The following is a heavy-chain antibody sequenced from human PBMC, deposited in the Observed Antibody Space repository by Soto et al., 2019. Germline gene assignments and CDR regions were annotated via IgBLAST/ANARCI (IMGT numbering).Heavy chain of an antibody. Sequence: QVQLVQSGDEVKKPGASVKVSCKASGYIFVNYGIAWVRQAPGQGLEWMGWISPYTGNTHSSTKIQGRLTMTTDTXXSTAYMDLGSLTSDDTAVYYCVMVDNYVTPTPQDVWGQGTTVPVSS. CDR2: ISPYTGNT. V-gene: IGHV1-18*01. CDR1: GYIFVNYG. CDR3: VMVDNYVTPTPQDV. J-gene: IGHJ6*02. D-gene: IGHD3-16*01.